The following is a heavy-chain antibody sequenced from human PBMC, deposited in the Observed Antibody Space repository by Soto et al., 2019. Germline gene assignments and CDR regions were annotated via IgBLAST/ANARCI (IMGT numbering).Heavy chain of an antibody. CDR2: IYYSGST. V-gene: IGHV4-30-4*01. D-gene: IGHD3-10*01. Sequence: QVQLQESGPGLVKPSQTLSLTCTVSGGSISSGDYYWSWIRQPPGKGLEWIGYIYYSGSTYYNPSLKGRVTISVDTSKNQFSRKLSSVTAAATAVYYWARGGGFGELPDSNYFDYWGQGTLVTVSS. CDR3: ARGGGFGELPDSNYFDY. J-gene: IGHJ4*02. CDR1: GGSISSGDYY.